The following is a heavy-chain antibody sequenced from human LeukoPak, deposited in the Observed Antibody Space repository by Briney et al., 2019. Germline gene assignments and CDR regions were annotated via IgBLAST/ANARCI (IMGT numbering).Heavy chain of an antibody. CDR1: GFTFSNYW. V-gene: IGHV3-74*01. CDR3: ARDPRLYYGMDV. CDR2: ISADGSKT. J-gene: IGHJ6*02. Sequence: GGSLRLSCAASGFTFSNYWMTWVRQSPGKGLVWVSLISADGSKTFYSDSVKGRFTISRDDAKNSLYLQMNSRRAEDTAVYYCARDPRLYYGMDVWGQGTTVTVSS.